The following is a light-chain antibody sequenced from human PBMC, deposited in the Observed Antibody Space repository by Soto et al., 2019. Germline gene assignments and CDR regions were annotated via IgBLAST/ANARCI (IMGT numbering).Light chain of an antibody. Sequence: EIVLTQSPASMSLSAGERVTLSCRASQSVDTMVAWYQQQVGRTPRLLIYETSNRATGVPGRFSGSGSGTDFTLTSSLLEPEDFAVYFCQVRTDWPPFKYTFGQGTKLEV. CDR3: QVRTDWPPFKYT. V-gene: IGKV3-11*01. J-gene: IGKJ2*01. CDR2: ETS. CDR1: QSVDTM.